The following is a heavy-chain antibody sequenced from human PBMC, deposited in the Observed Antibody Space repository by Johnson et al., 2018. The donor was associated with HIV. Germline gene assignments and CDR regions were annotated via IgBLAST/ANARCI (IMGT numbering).Heavy chain of an antibody. CDR3: TRDGVYSSPHDAFDI. J-gene: IGHJ3*02. V-gene: IGHV3-20*04. CDR1: GFTFDEYG. D-gene: IGHD6-13*01. CDR2: INWNGGST. Sequence: VQLVESGGGVVRPGGSLRVSCVASGFTFDEYGMSWVRQAPGKGLEWVSGINWNGGSTGYADPVKGRFTISRDNAQNSLYLQMDNLRAEDSAVYYCTRDGVYSSPHDAFDIWGQGTVVTVSS.